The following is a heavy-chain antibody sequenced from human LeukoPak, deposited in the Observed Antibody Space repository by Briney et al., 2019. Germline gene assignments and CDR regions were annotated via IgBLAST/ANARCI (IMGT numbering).Heavy chain of an antibody. V-gene: IGHV3-23*01. CDR2: TSGRGSNT. CDR3: AKDHRGSFNYGVDV. Sequence: PGGSLRLSCVASGFTFSSYAMNWVRQAPGKGLDWVSTTSGRGSNTYYADSVKGRFTISRDNSNNTLYLQMNSLRAEDTAVYYCAKDHRGSFNYGVDVWGRGTTVTVSS. CDR1: GFTFSSYA. J-gene: IGHJ6*02. D-gene: IGHD3-10*01.